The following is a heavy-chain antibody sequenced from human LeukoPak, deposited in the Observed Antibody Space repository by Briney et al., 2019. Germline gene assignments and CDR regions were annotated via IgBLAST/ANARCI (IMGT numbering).Heavy chain of an antibody. CDR1: GGSISSYY. CDR3: ASLGIAAAGSYYYGMDV. V-gene: IGHV4-59*08. D-gene: IGHD6-13*01. CDR2: IYYSGST. J-gene: IGHJ6*02. Sequence: PSETLSLTCTVSGGSISSYYWSWIRQPPGKGLEWIGYIYYSGSTNYNPSLKSRVTIPVDTSKNQFSLQLSSVTAADTAVYYCASLGIAAAGSYYYGMDVWGQGTTVTVSS.